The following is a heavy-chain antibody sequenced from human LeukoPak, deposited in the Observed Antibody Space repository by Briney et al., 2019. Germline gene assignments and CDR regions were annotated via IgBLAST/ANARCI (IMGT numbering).Heavy chain of an antibody. CDR3: ASFLGDSSGYYPSTAPEDY. J-gene: IGHJ4*02. Sequence: GGSLRLSCAASGFTFSSYAMSWVRQAPGKGLEWVSAISGSGGSTYYADSVKGRFTISRDNAKNSLYLQMNSLRAEDTAVYYCASFLGDSSGYYPSTAPEDYWGQGTLVTVSS. CDR1: GFTFSSYA. CDR2: ISGSGGST. D-gene: IGHD3-22*01. V-gene: IGHV3-23*01.